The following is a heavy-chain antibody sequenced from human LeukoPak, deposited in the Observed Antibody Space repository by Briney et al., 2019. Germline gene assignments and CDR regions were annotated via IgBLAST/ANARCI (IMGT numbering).Heavy chain of an antibody. D-gene: IGHD3-9*01. J-gene: IGHJ6*02. CDR2: INSDGSST. Sequence: GGSLRLSCAASGFTFSSYLMHWVRQAPGKGLVWVSHINSDGSSTSYADSVKGRFTISRDNAKNSLYLQMNSLRAEDTAVYYCARDLFSSMDVWGQGTTVTVSS. CDR3: ARDLFSSMDV. V-gene: IGHV3-74*01. CDR1: GFTFSSYL.